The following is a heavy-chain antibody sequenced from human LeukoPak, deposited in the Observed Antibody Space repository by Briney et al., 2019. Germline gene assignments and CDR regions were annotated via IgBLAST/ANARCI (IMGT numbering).Heavy chain of an antibody. CDR1: GFTFSTYA. CDR2: ISGSGGT. Sequence: RGSLRLSCAASGFTFSTYAMSWVRQAPGKGLEWVSAISGSGGTYYADSVKGRFTISKDNSKNTLYLQMNSLRAEDTAVYYCAKEGLMGKYHYFDYWGQGTLVTVSS. J-gene: IGHJ4*02. V-gene: IGHV3-23*01. D-gene: IGHD3-16*01. CDR3: AKEGLMGKYHYFDY.